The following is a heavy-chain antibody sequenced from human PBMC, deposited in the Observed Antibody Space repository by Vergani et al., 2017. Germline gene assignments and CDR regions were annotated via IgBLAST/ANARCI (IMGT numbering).Heavy chain of an antibody. CDR2: ISPDGRTT. CDR1: GFSFRTFS. CDR3: ARDAPMGSD. V-gene: IGHV3-74*03. D-gene: IGHD3-10*01. J-gene: IGHJ4*02. Sequence: DVDLVESGGGFVQPGGSRRLSCAASGFSFRTFSMFWVRQPPGKGLALVSKISPDGRTTEYADSVGGRFTISRDNTKKSLYMQLDSLRGEDTAVYYCARDAPMGSDWGQGTLVTVSS.